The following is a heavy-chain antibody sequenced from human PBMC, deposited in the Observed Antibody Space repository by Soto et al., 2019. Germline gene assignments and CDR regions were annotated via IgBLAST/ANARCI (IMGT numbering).Heavy chain of an antibody. CDR2: LNPNSGDR. CDR1: GYTFSSYD. V-gene: IGHV1-8*01. CDR3: ATSGGGWYLY. D-gene: IGHD6-19*01. J-gene: IGHJ4*02. Sequence: QVQLVQSGAEVKKPGASVKVSCKASGYTFSSYDINWVRQATGQGLEWMGWLNPNSGDRGYAQKFQGRVNLTRNTSLNTAYIELSSLTSDDTAVYYCATSGGGWYLYWGQGTLVTVSS.